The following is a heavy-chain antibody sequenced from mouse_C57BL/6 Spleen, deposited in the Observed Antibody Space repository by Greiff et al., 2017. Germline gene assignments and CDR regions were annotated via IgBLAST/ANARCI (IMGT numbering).Heavy chain of an antibody. CDR2: IYPGDGDT. Sequence: QVQLQQSGPELVKPGASVKISCKASGYAFSSSWMNWVKQRPGKGLEWIGRIYPGDGDTKYNGKFKGKATLTADKSSSTAYMQLSSLTSEDSAVYFCALDAAPFAYWGQGTLVTVSA. V-gene: IGHV1-82*01. D-gene: IGHD1-2*01. J-gene: IGHJ3*01. CDR1: GYAFSSSW. CDR3: ALDAAPFAY.